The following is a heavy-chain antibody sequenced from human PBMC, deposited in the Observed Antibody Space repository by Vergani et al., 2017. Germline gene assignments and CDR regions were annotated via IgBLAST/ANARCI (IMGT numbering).Heavy chain of an antibody. Sequence: QITLKESGPTLVKPTQTLTLPCTFSGFSLSTSGVGVGWIRQPPGKALVWLAVIYWNDDKRYSPSLKNRLTITKDTSKNQVVLTMTNMDPVDTATYYCAHSLPPLFLRYYDCLPNRDPFDIWGQGTLVTVSS. CDR3: AHSLPPLFLRYYDCLPNRDPFDI. D-gene: IGHD3-9*01. J-gene: IGHJ3*02. CDR1: GFSLSTSGVG. V-gene: IGHV2-5*01. CDR2: IYWNDDK.